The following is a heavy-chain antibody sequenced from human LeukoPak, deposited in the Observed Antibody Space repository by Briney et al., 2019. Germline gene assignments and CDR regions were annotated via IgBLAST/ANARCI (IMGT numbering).Heavy chain of an antibody. Sequence: GGCLRLSCAASGFSLSDYALHWVRHSPGKGLEGLALNPYDGSGEIYAGSVRGRFRISRDNSKKTLYLQMNILRDEDPAVFYFAIITILHVAVRPDAVYRDVWGKGTMVTVSS. D-gene: IGHD2-2*01. V-gene: IGHV3-30*07. CDR3: AIITILHVAVRPDAVYRDV. J-gene: IGHJ6*03. CDR2: NPYDGSGE. CDR1: GFSLSDYA.